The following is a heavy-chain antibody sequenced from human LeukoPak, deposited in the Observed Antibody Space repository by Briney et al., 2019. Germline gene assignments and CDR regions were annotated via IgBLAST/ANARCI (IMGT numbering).Heavy chain of an antibody. CDR2: ISSSGSTI. V-gene: IGHV3-48*04. CDR1: GFTFSNAW. D-gene: IGHD1-26*01. J-gene: IGHJ4*02. CDR3: ASGGSYDYFDY. Sequence: PGGSLRLSCAASGFTFSNAWMNWVRQAPGKGLEWVSYISSSGSTIYYADSVKGRFTISRDNAKNTLYLQMNSLRAEDTAVYYCASGGSYDYFDYWGQGTLVTVSS.